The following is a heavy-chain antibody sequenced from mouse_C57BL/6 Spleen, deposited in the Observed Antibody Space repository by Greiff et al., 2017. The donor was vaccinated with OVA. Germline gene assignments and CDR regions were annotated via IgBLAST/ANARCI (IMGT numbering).Heavy chain of an antibody. J-gene: IGHJ1*03. CDR3: ARREIYDGYYGYFDV. Sequence: QVQLQQPGAELVRPGSSVKLSCKASGYTFTSYWMDWVKQRPGQGLEWIGNIYPSDSETHYNQKFKDKATLTVDKSSSTAYMQLSSLTSEDSAVYYCARREIYDGYYGYFDVWGTGTTVTVSS. D-gene: IGHD2-3*01. V-gene: IGHV1-61*01. CDR2: IYPSDSET. CDR1: GYTFTSYW.